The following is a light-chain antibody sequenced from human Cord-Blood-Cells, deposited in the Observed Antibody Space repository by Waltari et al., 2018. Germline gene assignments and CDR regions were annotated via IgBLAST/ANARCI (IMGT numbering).Light chain of an antibody. CDR3: QQYNNWPPLT. CDR2: GAS. CDR1: QSVSSN. J-gene: IGKJ4*01. Sequence: DIVMTQSPATLSVSPGERATLSFRASQSVSSNLAWYQQKPGQPPRLLIYGASTRATGIPAMFSGSGSGTEFTLTISSLQSEDFAVYYCQQYNNWPPLTFGGGTKVEIK. V-gene: IGKV3-15*01.